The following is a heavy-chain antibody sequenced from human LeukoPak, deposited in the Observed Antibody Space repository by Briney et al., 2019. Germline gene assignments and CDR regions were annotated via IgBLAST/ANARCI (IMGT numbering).Heavy chain of an antibody. Sequence: ASVKVSCKASGYTFTSYEISWVRQAPGQGLEWMGWISPYNGNTNYVQKLQGRVTMTTDTSTSTAYMELRSLRSDDTAVYYCARRVVLPAASRFDPWGQGTLVTVSS. V-gene: IGHV1-18*01. CDR1: GYTFTSYE. J-gene: IGHJ5*02. CDR3: ARRVVLPAASRFDP. CDR2: ISPYNGNT. D-gene: IGHD2-2*01.